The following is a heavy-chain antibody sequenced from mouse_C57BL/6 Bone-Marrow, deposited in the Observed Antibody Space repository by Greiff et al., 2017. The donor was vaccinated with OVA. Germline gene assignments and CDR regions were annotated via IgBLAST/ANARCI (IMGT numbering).Heavy chain of an antibody. V-gene: IGHV5-6*02. Sequence: EVKLMESGGDLVKPGGSLKLSCAASGFTFSSYGMSWVRQTPDKRLEWVATISSGGSYTYYPDSVKGRFTISRDNAKNTLYLQMSSLKSEDTAMYYCARRLTWFAYWGQGTLVTVS. CDR3: ARRLTWFAY. J-gene: IGHJ3*01. CDR1: GFTFSSYG. CDR2: ISSGGSYT.